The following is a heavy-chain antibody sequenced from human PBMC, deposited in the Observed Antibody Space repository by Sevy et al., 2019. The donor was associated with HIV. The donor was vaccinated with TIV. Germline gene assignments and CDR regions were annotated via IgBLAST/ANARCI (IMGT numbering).Heavy chain of an antibody. J-gene: IGHJ4*02. CDR3: ANGYDSSGWGSGMFDY. CDR1: GFTFDDYA. V-gene: IGHV3-9*01. Sequence: GGSLRLSCAASGFTFDDYAMHWVRQAPGKGLEWVSGISWNSGSIGYADSLKGRFTISRDNAKNSLYLQMNSLRAEDTALYYCANGYDSSGWGSGMFDYWGQGTLVTVSS. D-gene: IGHD3-22*01. CDR2: ISWNSGSI.